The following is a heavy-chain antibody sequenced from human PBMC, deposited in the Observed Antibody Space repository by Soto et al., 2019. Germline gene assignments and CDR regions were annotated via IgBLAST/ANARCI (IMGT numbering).Heavy chain of an antibody. Sequence: SETLSLTCTVSGGSISSGGYYWSWIRQHPGKGLEWIGYIYYSGSTYYNPSLKSRVTISVDTSKNQFSLKLSSVTAADTAVYYCAYEYYYGSGTHIRGFDYWGQGTLVTVSS. D-gene: IGHD3-10*01. J-gene: IGHJ4*02. CDR1: GGSISSGGYY. V-gene: IGHV4-31*03. CDR2: IYYSGST. CDR3: AYEYYYGSGTHIRGFDY.